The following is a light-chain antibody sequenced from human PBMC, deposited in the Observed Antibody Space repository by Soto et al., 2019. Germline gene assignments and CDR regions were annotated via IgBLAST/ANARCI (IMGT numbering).Light chain of an antibody. V-gene: IGKV3-20*01. CDR3: QQYGSSPT. CDR1: QSVSSSF. J-gene: IGKJ1*01. CDR2: GAS. Sequence: EIVLTQSPGTLSLSPGERATLSCRASQSVSSSFFSWYQQKPGQAPRLLIYGASSRATGIPDRFSGSGSGTDFTLTISSLEAEDFAVYYCQQYGSSPTFGQGTKVEIK.